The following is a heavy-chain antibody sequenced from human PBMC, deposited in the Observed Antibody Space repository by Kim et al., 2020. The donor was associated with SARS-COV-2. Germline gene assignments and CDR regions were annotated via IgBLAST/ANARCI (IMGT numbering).Heavy chain of an antibody. J-gene: IGHJ4*03. CDR1: GGSVSSGSYY. Sequence: SETLSLTCTVSGGSVSSGSYYWSWIRQPPGKGLEWIGYIYYSGSTNYNPSLKSRVTISVDTSKNQFSLKLSSVTAADTAVYYCARDGGGGSYYGYFDYWG. V-gene: IGHV4-61*01. CDR2: IYYSGST. D-gene: IGHD1-26*01. CDR3: ARDGGGGSYYGYFDY.